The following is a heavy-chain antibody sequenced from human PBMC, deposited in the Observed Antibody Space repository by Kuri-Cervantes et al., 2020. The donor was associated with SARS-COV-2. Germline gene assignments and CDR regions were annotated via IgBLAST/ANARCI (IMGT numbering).Heavy chain of an antibody. J-gene: IGHJ6*02. CDR3: ARDNGDSGGYFV. Sequence: GESLKISCAASGFTFSSYAMSWVRQAPGKGLEWVSAISGSGGSTYYADSVMGRFTISRDNSTNTLYLQMNSLRAEDTAVYYCARDNGDSGGYFVWGQGTTVTVSS. D-gene: IGHD1-26*01. CDR2: ISGSGGST. CDR1: GFTFSSYA. V-gene: IGHV3-23*01.